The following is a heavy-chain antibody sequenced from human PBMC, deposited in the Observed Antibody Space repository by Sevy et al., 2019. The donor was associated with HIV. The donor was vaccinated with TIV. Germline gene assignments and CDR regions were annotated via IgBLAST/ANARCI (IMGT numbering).Heavy chain of an antibody. V-gene: IGHV3-72*01. CDR1: GFTFSDHY. J-gene: IGHJ4*02. Sequence: GGSLRLSCAASGFTFSDHYMEWVRQAPGKGLEWVGRTRNKADSYTTDYAASEKGRFTISRDESKNSLYLLMNSLKTEDTAVYYCATHAGIAAAGRVFDYWGQGTLVTVSS. D-gene: IGHD6-13*01. CDR3: ATHAGIAAAGRVFDY. CDR2: TRNKADSYTT.